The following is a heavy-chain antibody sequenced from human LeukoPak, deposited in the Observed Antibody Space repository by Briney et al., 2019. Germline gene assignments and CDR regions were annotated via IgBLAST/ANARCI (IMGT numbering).Heavy chain of an antibody. CDR2: ITDSGGST. CDR1: GFTFRNSA. D-gene: IGHD5-18*01. CDR3: ASGSSSARPYYFDG. Sequence: HSGGSLRLSCAASGFTFRNSAMSWVRQAPGKGLEWVSAITDSGGSTYYADSVKGRFTISRDNSKNTLYLQMDSLRADDTAVYYCASGSSSARPYYFDGWGLGTLVTVSS. J-gene: IGHJ5*02. V-gene: IGHV3-23*01.